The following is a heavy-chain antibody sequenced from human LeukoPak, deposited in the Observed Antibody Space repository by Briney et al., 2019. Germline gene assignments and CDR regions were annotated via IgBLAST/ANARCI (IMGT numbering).Heavy chain of an antibody. CDR2: SNGDSGNS. V-gene: IGHV1-3*02. D-gene: IGHD4-23*01. CDR3: ARSPGGNARTWLDY. J-gene: IGHJ4*02. Sequence: GASVKVSCKASGYSFGSYAMHWVRRVPGQRLEWMGWSNGDSGNSIYSPEFEGRVTITRDASASTVYLELRGLRSDHTAIYYCARSPGGNARTWLDYWGQGTPVTVSA. CDR1: GYSFGSYA.